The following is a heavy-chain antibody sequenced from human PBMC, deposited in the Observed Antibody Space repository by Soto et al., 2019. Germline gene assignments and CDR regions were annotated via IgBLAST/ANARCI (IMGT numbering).Heavy chain of an antibody. D-gene: IGHD3-22*01. CDR1: GGSISSGGYY. V-gene: IGHV4-31*03. CDR2: IYYSGST. CDR3: ARAYYYDSSGYYYGYYFDY. J-gene: IGHJ4*02. Sequence: PSETLSLTCTVSGGSISSGGYYWSWIRQHPGKGLEWIGYIYYSGSTYYNPSLKSRVTISVDTSKNQFSLKLSSVTAADTAVYYCARAYYYDSSGYYYGYYFDYWGQGTLVTVSS.